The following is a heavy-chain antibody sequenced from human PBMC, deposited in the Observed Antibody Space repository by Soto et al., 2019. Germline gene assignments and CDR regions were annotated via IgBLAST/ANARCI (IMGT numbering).Heavy chain of an antibody. CDR3: ARGVNSSGWYGTGAFDI. V-gene: IGHV1-69*02. Sequence: QVQLVQSGAEVKKPGSSVKVSCKASGGTFSSYTISWVLQAPGQGLEWMGRIIPILGIANYAQKFQGRVTITADKSTSTAYMELSSLRSEDTAVYYCARGVNSSGWYGTGAFDIWGQGTMVTVSS. CDR2: IIPILGIA. J-gene: IGHJ3*02. CDR1: GGTFSSYT. D-gene: IGHD6-19*01.